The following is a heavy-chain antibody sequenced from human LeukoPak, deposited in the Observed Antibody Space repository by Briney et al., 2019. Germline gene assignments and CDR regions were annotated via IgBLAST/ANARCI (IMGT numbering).Heavy chain of an antibody. V-gene: IGHV5-51*01. D-gene: IGHD5-18*01. CDR3: ARQNGYSYGPIDY. J-gene: IGHJ4*02. Sequence: KVGESLKISCKGSGYSFTSYWIGWVRQMPGKGLEWMGIIYPGDSDTRYGPSFQGQVTISADKSISTAYLQWSSLKASDTAMYYCARQNGYSYGPIDYWGQGTLVTVSS. CDR1: GYSFTSYW. CDR2: IYPGDSDT.